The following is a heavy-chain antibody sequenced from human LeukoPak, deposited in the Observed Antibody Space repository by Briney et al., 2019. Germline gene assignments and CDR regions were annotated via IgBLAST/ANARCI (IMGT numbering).Heavy chain of an antibody. J-gene: IGHJ6*02. CDR2: IYYSGST. V-gene: IGHV4-59*01. Sequence: SETLSLTYTVSGGSISSYYWSWIRQPPGKGLEWIGYIYYSGSTNYNPSLKSRVTISVDTSKNQFSLKLSSVTAADTAVYYCAAAYCGGDCYDYYYYGMDVWGQGTTVTVSS. CDR3: AAAYCGGDCYDYYYYGMDV. CDR1: GGSISSYY. D-gene: IGHD2-21*02.